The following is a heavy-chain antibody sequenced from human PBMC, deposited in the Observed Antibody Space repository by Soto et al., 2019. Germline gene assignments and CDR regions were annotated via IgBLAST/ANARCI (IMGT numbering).Heavy chain of an antibody. CDR2: INPSGGST. J-gene: IGHJ5*02. CDR3: ARDQRGSRQYFYLLLSAGPQRWFVP. D-gene: IGHD3-9*01. CDR1: GYTFTSYY. V-gene: IGHV1-46*01. Sequence: ASVKVSCKASGYTFTSYYMHWVRQAPGQGLEWMGIINPSGGSTSYAQKFQGRVTMTRDTSTGTVYMELSSLRSEDTAVYYCARDQRGSRQYFYLLLSAGPQRWFVPWCQGTLVTVS.